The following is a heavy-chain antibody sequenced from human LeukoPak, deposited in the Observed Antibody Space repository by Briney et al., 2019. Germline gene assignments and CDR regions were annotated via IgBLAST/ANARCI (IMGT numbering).Heavy chain of an antibody. CDR1: GFTFSSYA. J-gene: IGHJ3*02. Sequence: PGGSLRLSCAASGFTFSSYAMSWVRQAPGKGLEWVSVIYSGGSTYYADSVKGRFTISRDNAKNSLYLQMNSLRAEDTAVYYCAKGGAPAGAGTGFGFDIWGQGEKVTVSS. V-gene: IGHV3-23*03. D-gene: IGHD1-26*01. CDR2: IYSGGST. CDR3: AKGGAPAGAGTGFGFDI.